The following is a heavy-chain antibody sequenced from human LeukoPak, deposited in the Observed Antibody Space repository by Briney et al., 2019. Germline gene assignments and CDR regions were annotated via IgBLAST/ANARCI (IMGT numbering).Heavy chain of an antibody. CDR2: IRRDGGAK. J-gene: IGHJ4*02. D-gene: IGHD5/OR15-5a*01. V-gene: IGHV3-7*01. CDR3: ARLPGDSTIYDY. Sequence: GGSLRLSCATSGFSFSAHWMSWVRQAPGKGLEWVASIRRDGGAKYYLDSVEGRFIISRDNAKNSLSLQMDSLRAEDTAVYYCARLPGDSTIYDYWGQGTLVTVSS. CDR1: GFSFSAHW.